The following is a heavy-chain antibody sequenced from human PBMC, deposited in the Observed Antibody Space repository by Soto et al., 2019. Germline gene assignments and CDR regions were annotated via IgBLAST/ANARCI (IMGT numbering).Heavy chain of an antibody. Sequence: GGSLRLSCAASGFTFSSYAMSWVRQAPGKGLEWVSAISGSGGSTYYADSVKGRFTISRDNSKNTLYLQMNSLRAEDTAVYYCAKQVILRYFDWSTAFDYWGQGTLVTVSS. CDR1: GFTFSSYA. J-gene: IGHJ4*02. CDR3: AKQVILRYFDWSTAFDY. CDR2: ISGSGGST. V-gene: IGHV3-23*01. D-gene: IGHD3-9*01.